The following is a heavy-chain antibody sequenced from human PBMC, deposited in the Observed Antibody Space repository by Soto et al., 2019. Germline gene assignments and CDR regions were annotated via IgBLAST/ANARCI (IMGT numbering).Heavy chain of an antibody. CDR1: GGTFNWYW. CDR2: IKPEGSEK. CDR3: PRRRVGASN. D-gene: IGHD1-26*01. J-gene: IGHJ4*02. Sequence: PGGSLRLSCAASGGTFNWYWMTGFRQAPGKGLEWVANIKPEGSEKYYVDPVKGRFTISRDNTNNSLYLQMDSLRAEDTAVYYCPRRRVGASNRGPGTHVTVSS. V-gene: IGHV3-7*03.